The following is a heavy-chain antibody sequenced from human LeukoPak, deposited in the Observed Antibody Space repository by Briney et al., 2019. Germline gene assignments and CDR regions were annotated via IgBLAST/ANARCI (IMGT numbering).Heavy chain of an antibody. CDR3: ARERTYCSSTSCYEDYYYYYYMDV. J-gene: IGHJ6*03. CDR1: GFTFSSYW. CDR2: IKQDGSEK. V-gene: IGHV3-7*01. Sequence: GGSLRPSCAASGFTFSSYWMSWVRQAPGKGLEWVANIKQDGSEKYYVDSVKGRFTISRDNAKNSLYLQMNSLRAEDTAVYYCARERTYCSSTSCYEDYYYYYYMDVWGKGTTVTVSS. D-gene: IGHD2-2*01.